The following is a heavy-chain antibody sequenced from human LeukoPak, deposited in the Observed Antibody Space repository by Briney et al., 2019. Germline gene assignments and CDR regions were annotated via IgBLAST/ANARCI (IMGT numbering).Heavy chain of an antibody. D-gene: IGHD4-17*01. CDR2: ISYDGSNK. J-gene: IGHJ4*02. V-gene: IGHV3-30*04. Sequence: GGSLRLSCAASGFTFSSYAMHWVRQAPGKGLEWVAVISYDGSNKYYADSVKGRFTISRDNSKNTLYLQMNSLRAEDTTVYYCARGSKSYGDYIRSRIHYFDYWGQGTLVTVSS. CDR1: GFTFSSYA. CDR3: ARGSKSYGDYIRSRIHYFDY.